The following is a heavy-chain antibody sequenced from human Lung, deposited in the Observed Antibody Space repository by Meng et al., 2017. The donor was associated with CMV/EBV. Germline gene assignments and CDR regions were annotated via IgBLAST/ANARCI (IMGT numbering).Heavy chain of an antibody. D-gene: IGHD3-22*01. V-gene: IGHV4-34*01. Sequence: SQTLSLTCAVHGGSFSGYYWSWIRQPPGEGLEWIGEINHSGDTNYNPSLKSRVTISVDTSKNQFSLKLSSVTAADTAVYYCARGAYYFDTSGLFAYWGRGTLVTVSS. CDR3: ARGAYYFDTSGLFAY. CDR2: INHSGDT. CDR1: GGSFSGYY. J-gene: IGHJ4*02.